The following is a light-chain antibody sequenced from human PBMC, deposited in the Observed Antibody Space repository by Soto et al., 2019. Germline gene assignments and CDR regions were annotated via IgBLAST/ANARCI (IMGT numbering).Light chain of an antibody. J-gene: IGKJ5*01. V-gene: IGKV1-5*03. Sequence: IQMTQSPSTLSASLGDRVTITCRASQSISSWLAWYQQKPGKAPKLLIYKASSLESGVPSRFSGSGSGTECTLTISSLKPDDVSTYYCQQYNSYPITFGQGTRLEIK. CDR1: QSISSW. CDR2: KAS. CDR3: QQYNSYPIT.